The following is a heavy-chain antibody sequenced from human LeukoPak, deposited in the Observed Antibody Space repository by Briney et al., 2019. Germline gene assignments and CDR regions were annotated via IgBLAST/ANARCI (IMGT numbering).Heavy chain of an antibody. CDR2: ISGSGSST. V-gene: IGHV3-23*01. CDR3: ANHSGTAMVYAY. CDR1: GFTFSSYA. D-gene: IGHD5-18*01. Sequence: PGGSLRLSCAASGFTFSSYAMSWVRQAPGKGLEWVSGISGSGSSTYYADSVKGRFTISRDNSKNTLNLQMNSLRAEDTAVYYCANHSGTAMVYAYWGQGTLVTVSS. J-gene: IGHJ4*02.